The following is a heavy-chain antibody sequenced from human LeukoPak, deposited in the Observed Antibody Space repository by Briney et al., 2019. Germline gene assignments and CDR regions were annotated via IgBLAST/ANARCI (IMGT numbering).Heavy chain of an antibody. J-gene: IGHJ4*02. CDR1: GGTFSSYA. D-gene: IGHD1-26*01. Sequence: SVKVSCKASGGTFSSYAISWVRQAHGQGLEWMGGIIPIFGTANYAQKFQGRVTITTDESTSTAYMELSSLRSEDTAVYYCASGSGSFAAPFDYWGQGTLVTVSS. CDR2: IIPIFGTA. V-gene: IGHV1-69*05. CDR3: ASGSGSFAAPFDY.